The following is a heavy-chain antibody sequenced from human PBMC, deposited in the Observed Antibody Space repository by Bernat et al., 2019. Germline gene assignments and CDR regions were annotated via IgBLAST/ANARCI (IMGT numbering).Heavy chain of an antibody. CDR1: GYTFTSYA. Sequence: QVQLVQSGAEVKKPGASVKVSCKASGYTFTSYAMHWVRQAPGQRLEWMGWINAGNGNTKYSQKFQGRVTITRDTSASTAYMELSSLRSEDTAVYYCARAYSSSSRIVPYFDYWGQGTLVTVSS. D-gene: IGHD6-6*01. V-gene: IGHV1-3*01. CDR2: INAGNGNT. CDR3: ARAYSSSSRIVPYFDY. J-gene: IGHJ4*02.